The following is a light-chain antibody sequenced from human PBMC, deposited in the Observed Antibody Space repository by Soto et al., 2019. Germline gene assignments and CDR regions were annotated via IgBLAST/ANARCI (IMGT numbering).Light chain of an antibody. CDR3: ETWDSISGV. J-gene: IGLJ2*01. V-gene: IGLV4-60*03. CDR1: SGHSSYI. Sequence: QPVLTQSSSASASQGSSVKLTCTLSSGHSSYIIAWHQQQPGKAPRYLMKLEGSGSYNKGSGVPDRFSGSSSGADRYLTISNLQSEDEADYYCETWDSISGVFGGGTKLTVL. CDR2: LEGSGSY.